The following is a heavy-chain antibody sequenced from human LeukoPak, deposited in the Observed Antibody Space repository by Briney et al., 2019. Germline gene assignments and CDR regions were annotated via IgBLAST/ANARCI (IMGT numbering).Heavy chain of an antibody. V-gene: IGHV4-59*01. J-gene: IGHJ4*02. CDR1: GGSISSYY. Sequence: PSETLSLTCTVSGGSISSYYWSWIRQPPGKGLEWIGYIYYSGGTNYNPSLKSRVTISVDTSKNQFSLKLSSVTAADTAVYYCARGPTHFDYWGQGTLVTVSS. CDR2: IYYSGGT. CDR3: ARGPTHFDY. D-gene: IGHD4-17*01.